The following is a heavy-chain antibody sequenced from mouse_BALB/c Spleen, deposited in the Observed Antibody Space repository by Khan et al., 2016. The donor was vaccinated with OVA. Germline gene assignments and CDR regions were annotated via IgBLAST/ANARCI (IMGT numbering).Heavy chain of an antibody. CDR3: ARGYEFFPY. V-gene: IGHV1-26*01. CDR2: VNPNNGDT. Sequence: VRLQQSGPDLVKPGASVKISCKASGYSFTVYYMTWVKQSPGKSPEWIGRVNPNNGDTNYNQNFKGKAILTVDKSSNTAYMELRSLTSEDSAVFDCARGYEFFPYWGQGTVVTVSA. J-gene: IGHJ3*01. D-gene: IGHD2-12*01. CDR1: GYSFTVYY.